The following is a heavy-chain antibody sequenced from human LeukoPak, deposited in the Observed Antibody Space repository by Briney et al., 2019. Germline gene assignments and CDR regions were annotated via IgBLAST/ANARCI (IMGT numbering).Heavy chain of an antibody. CDR1: GFTFSSYG. Sequence: GGSLRLSCAASGFTFSSYGMHWVRQAPGKGLEWVAVISYDGSNKYYADSVKGRFTISRDNSKNTLYLQMNSLRAEGTAVYYYAKGGYYGSGSYYLFDYWGQGTLVTVSS. D-gene: IGHD3-10*01. J-gene: IGHJ4*02. CDR3: AKGGYYGSGSYYLFDY. V-gene: IGHV3-30*18. CDR2: ISYDGSNK.